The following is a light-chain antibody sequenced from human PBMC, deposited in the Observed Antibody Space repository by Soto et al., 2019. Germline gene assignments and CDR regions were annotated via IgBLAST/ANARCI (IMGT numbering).Light chain of an antibody. CDR2: GAS. J-gene: IGKJ3*01. CDR3: QQYGASPFT. V-gene: IGKV3-20*01. Sequence: VVLTQSPATLSLSPGEPATLSCRASRDVYINALAWYQQKPGRTPTLLIYGASTRATGIPARFSATGSGAEVSLPISSVEPGEFAVYYCQQYGASPFTFGPGTRVEI. CDR1: RDVYINA.